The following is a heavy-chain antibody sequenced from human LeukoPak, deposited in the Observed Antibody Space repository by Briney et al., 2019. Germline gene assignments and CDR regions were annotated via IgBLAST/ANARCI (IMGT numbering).Heavy chain of an antibody. V-gene: IGHV4-34*01. CDR1: GGSFSGYY. CDR3: ARIERDGYNRGYYYMDV. Sequence: SETLSLTCAVYGGSFSGYYWSWIRQPPGKGLEWIREINHSGSTNYNPSLKSRVTISVDTSKNQFSLKLSSVTAADTAVYYCARIERDGYNRGYYYMDVWGKGTTVTVSS. J-gene: IGHJ6*03. D-gene: IGHD5-24*01. CDR2: INHSGST.